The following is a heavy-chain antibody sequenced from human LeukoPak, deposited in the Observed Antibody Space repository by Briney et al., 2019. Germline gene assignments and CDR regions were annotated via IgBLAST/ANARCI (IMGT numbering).Heavy chain of an antibody. D-gene: IGHD6-13*01. V-gene: IGHV3-7*01. CDR1: GFTFSSYW. J-gene: IGHJ5*02. Sequence: GGSLRLSCAASGFTFSSYWMSWVRQAPGKGLEWVANIKQDGSEKYCVDSVKGRFTISRDNAKNSLYLQMNSLRAEDTAVYYCARDSSSWYLTTENWFDPWGQGTLVTVSS. CDR2: IKQDGSEK. CDR3: ARDSSSWYLTTENWFDP.